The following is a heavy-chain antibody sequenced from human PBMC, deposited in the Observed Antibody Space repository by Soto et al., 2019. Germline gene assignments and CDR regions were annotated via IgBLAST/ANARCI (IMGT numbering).Heavy chain of an antibody. V-gene: IGHV3-23*01. CDR3: AKDRSPGATTWNVY. D-gene: IGHD1-1*01. J-gene: IGHJ1*01. CDR1: GFIVTNHY. CDR2: ISGSGVAK. Sequence: PGGSLRLSCAASGFIVTNHYMSWVRQAPGKGLEWVSTISGSGVAKFYADSVKGQFTISRDNSNNTVSLQMNSLRAEDAAVYYCAKDRSPGATTWNVYWGQGTLVTVSS.